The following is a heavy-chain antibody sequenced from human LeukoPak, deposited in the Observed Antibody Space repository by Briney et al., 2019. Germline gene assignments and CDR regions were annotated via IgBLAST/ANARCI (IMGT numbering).Heavy chain of an antibody. CDR3: ARGRIFRAGAFDI. CDR1: GGSISSSSYY. CDR2: IYYSGST. J-gene: IGHJ3*02. D-gene: IGHD3-3*01. V-gene: IGHV4-39*07. Sequence: SETLSLTCTVSGGSISSSSYYWGWIRQPPGKGLEWIGSIYYSGSTYYNPSLKSRVTISVDTSKNQFSLKLSSVTAADTAVHYCARGRIFRAGAFDIWGQGTMVTVSS.